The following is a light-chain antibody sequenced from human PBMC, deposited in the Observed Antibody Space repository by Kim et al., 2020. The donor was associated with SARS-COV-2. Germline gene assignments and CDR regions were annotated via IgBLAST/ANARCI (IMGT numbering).Light chain of an antibody. V-gene: IGKV1-33*01. CDR2: DAS. Sequence: DIQMTQSPSSLSASVGDRVTITCQASQDISNYLNWYQQKPGKAPKLLIYDASNLETGVPSRFSGSGSGTDFTFTISSLQPEDIATYYGKLANTFGQGTKLEI. CDR3: KLANT. CDR1: QDISNY. J-gene: IGKJ2*01.